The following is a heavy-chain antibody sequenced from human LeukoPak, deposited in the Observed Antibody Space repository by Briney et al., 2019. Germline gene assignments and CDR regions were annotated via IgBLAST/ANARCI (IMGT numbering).Heavy chain of an antibody. CDR1: GFTFSSYW. V-gene: IGHV3-7*03. Sequence: GGSLRLSRGASGFTFSSYWMSWVRQAPGKGLEWVANIKQDGSEKYYVDSVKGRFTISRDNAKNSLYLQMNSLRAEDTAVYYCAREAVAGTYYFDYWGQGTLVTVSS. J-gene: IGHJ4*02. D-gene: IGHD6-19*01. CDR3: AREAVAGTYYFDY. CDR2: IKQDGSEK.